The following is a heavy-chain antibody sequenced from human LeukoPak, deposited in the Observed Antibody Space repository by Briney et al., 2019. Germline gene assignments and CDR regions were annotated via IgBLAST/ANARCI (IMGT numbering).Heavy chain of an antibody. J-gene: IGHJ6*02. CDR1: GDSVSSNSAA. V-gene: IGHV6-1*01. Sequence: SQTLSLTCAISGDSVSSNSAAWNWIRQSPSTGLEWLGRTYYRSKWYNDYAVSVKGRITINPDTSKNQFSLQLNSVTPEDTAVYFCARGGYYGLDVWGQGTTVTVSS. CDR3: ARGGYYGLDV. CDR2: TYYRSKWYN.